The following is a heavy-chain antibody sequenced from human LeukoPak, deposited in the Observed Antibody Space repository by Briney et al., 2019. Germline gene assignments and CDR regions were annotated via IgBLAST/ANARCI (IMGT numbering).Heavy chain of an antibody. Sequence: SETLSLTCAVSGGSISSGGYSWSWIRQPPGKGLEWIGYIYHSGSTYYNPSLKSRVTISVDRSKNQFSLRLTSVTAADTAVYYCARHSGRDSSCPWGQGTLVTVSS. CDR2: IYHSGST. CDR3: ARHSGRDSSCP. J-gene: IGHJ4*02. CDR1: GGSISSGGYS. D-gene: IGHD6-6*01. V-gene: IGHV4-30-2*01.